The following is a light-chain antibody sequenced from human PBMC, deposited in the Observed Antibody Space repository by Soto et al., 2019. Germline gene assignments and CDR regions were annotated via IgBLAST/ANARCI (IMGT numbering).Light chain of an antibody. J-gene: IGKJ4*01. CDR3: QQYANSPLT. Sequence: EIVLTQSPGSLSLSPGERATLSCRASQTVLNYYLAWYQQKPGQAPRLLISGTSSRATGIPDRFSGSGSGTGFTLIISRLEPEDFAVYYCQQYANSPLTFGGGTKVDIK. V-gene: IGKV3-20*01. CDR2: GTS. CDR1: QTVLNYY.